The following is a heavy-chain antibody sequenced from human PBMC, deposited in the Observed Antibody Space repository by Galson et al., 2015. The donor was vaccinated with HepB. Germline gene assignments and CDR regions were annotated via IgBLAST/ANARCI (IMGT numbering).Heavy chain of an antibody. J-gene: IGHJ5*02. CDR3: ARVGHSDDSSGLALYWLDP. CDR2: IHHSGST. CDR1: GYSISSGYY. Sequence: LSLTCSVSGYSISSGYYWGWMRQPPGKGLEWIGGIHHSGSTSYNPSLRSRVTISVDTSKNDFSLKLTSVAAADTAVYYCARVGHSDDSSGLALYWLDPWGQGILVSVSS. V-gene: IGHV4-38-2*02. D-gene: IGHD5-18*01.